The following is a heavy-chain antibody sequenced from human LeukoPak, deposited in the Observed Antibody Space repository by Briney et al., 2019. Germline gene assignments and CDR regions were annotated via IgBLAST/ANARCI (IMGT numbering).Heavy chain of an antibody. CDR1: GFTFSSYG. CDR2: ISYDGSNK. Sequence: QPGGSLRLSCAASGFTFSSYGMHWVRQAPGKGLEWVAVISYDGSNKYYADSVKGRFTISRDNSKNTLYLQMNSLRAEDTAVYYCARDIVVVPAAINYYYGVDVWGQGTTVTVSS. J-gene: IGHJ6*02. V-gene: IGHV3-30*19. CDR3: ARDIVVVPAAINYYYGVDV. D-gene: IGHD2-2*01.